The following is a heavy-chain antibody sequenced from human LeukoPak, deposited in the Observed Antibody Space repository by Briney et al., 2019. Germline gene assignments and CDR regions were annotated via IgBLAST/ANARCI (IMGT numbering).Heavy chain of an antibody. J-gene: IGHJ4*02. CDR3: AKDIIGYAPL. CDR1: GFTFNSYA. D-gene: IGHD2-8*01. CDR2: ISSDGSNN. Sequence: GGSLRLSCAASGFTFNSYAMHWVRQAPGKGLEWVAVISSDGSNNYYADSVKGRFTISRDNSKNSLYLQMNSLRIEDTAFYYCAKDIIGYAPLWGQGTLVTVSS. V-gene: IGHV3-30-3*01.